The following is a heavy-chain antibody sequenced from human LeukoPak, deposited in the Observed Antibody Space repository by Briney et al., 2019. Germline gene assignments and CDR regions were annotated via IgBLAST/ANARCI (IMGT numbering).Heavy chain of an antibody. D-gene: IGHD2-2*01. CDR1: GFTLSRYW. Sequence: GGSLRLSCVASGFTLSRYWMSWVRQAPGKGLEWVANIKEDGSDKYYVDSVKGRFTISRDNAKNSLYLQMNNLRAEDTAVYYCAKLGPDIVVVPAPFDYWGQGTLVTVSS. CDR2: IKEDGSDK. J-gene: IGHJ4*02. CDR3: AKLGPDIVVVPAPFDY. V-gene: IGHV3-7*01.